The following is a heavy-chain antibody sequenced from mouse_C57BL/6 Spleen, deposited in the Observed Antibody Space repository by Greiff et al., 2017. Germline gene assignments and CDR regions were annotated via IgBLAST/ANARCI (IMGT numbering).Heavy chain of an antibody. D-gene: IGHD1-1*01. Sequence: QVQLKQSGAELVRPGASVTLSCKASGYTFTDYEMHWVKQTPVHGLEWIGAIDPETGGTAYNQKFKGKAILTADKSSSTAYMELRSLTSEDSAVYYCTRPFTTVVASDYWGQGTTLTVSS. J-gene: IGHJ2*01. CDR1: GYTFTDYE. V-gene: IGHV1-15*01. CDR2: IDPETGGT. CDR3: TRPFTTVVASDY.